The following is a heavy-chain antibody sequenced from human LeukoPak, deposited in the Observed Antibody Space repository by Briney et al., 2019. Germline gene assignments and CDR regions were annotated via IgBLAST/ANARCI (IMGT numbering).Heavy chain of an antibody. CDR2: ISDDGNKK. CDR1: GFTVSSYA. J-gene: IGHJ4*02. D-gene: IGHD7-27*01. V-gene: IGHV3-30*07. CDR3: AKVVRGINWGFDY. Sequence: GGSLRLSCAASGFTVSSYAMHWVRQAPGKGLEWVAFISDDGNKKYYADSVKGRFTISRDISKNTLYLQMNSLRAEDTAVYYCAKVVRGINWGFDYWGQGTLVTVSS.